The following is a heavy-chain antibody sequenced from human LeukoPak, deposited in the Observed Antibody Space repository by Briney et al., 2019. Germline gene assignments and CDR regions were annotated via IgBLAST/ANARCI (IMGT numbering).Heavy chain of an antibody. Sequence: GGSLRLSCTASGFTFSDYPMNWVRQAPGKGLEWLSNIRSATNEMYYADSVKGRFTISRDNSKNTLYLQMNSLRAEDTAVYYCAKRGWGYAFDIWGQGTMVTVSS. CDR1: GFTFSDYP. CDR3: AKRGWGYAFDI. J-gene: IGHJ3*02. V-gene: IGHV3-21*05. CDR2: IRSATNEM. D-gene: IGHD1-26*01.